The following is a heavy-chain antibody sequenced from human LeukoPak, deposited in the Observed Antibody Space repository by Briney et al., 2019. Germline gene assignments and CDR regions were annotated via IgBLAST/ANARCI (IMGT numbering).Heavy chain of an antibody. V-gene: IGHV1-3*01. CDR1: ENTFTNYY. J-gene: IGHJ4*02. Sequence: GASVKVSCKASENTFTNYYMHWVRQAPGQRLEWMGWINAGNGNTKYSQKFQGRVTITRDTSASTAYMELSSLRSEDTAVYYCARDVATISTFDYWGQGTLVTVSS. CDR3: ARDVATISTFDY. D-gene: IGHD5-12*01. CDR2: INAGNGNT.